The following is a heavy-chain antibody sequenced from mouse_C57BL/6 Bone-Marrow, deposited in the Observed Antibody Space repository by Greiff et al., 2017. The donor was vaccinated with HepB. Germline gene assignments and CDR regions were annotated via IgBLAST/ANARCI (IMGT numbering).Heavy chain of an antibody. Sequence: EVQVVESGGGLVKPGGSLKLSCAASGFTFSSYTMSWVRQTPEKRLEWVATISGGGGNTYYPDSVKGRYTISRDNATNTLYLQLSSLKSEATAMYYCAIQRTSYYDNYYFDYCGQGTTLPVTA. J-gene: IGHJ2*01. CDR3: AIQRTSYYDNYYFDY. V-gene: IGHV5-9*04. D-gene: IGHD1-1*01. CDR2: ISGGGGNT. CDR1: GFTFSSYT.